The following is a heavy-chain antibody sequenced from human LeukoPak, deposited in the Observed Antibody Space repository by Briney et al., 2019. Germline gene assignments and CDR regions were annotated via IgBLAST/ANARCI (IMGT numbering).Heavy chain of an antibody. CDR2: MNPNSGNT. J-gene: IGHJ6*03. Sequence: GASVKVSCKASGYTFTSYDINWVRQATGQGLEWMGWMNPNSGNTGYAQKFQGRVTMTRNTSISTAYMELSSLRSEDTAVYYCARGGRPVATVLKETPYYYYMDVWGKGTTVTVSS. V-gene: IGHV1-8*01. CDR1: GYTFTSYD. CDR3: ARGGRPVATVLKETPYYYYMDV. D-gene: IGHD5-12*01.